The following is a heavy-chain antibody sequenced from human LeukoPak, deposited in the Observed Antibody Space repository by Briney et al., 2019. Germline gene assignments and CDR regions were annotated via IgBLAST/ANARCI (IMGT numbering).Heavy chain of an antibody. CDR1: GFTFSSYV. Sequence: PGGSLRLSCAASGFTFSSYVMSWVRQAPGKGLEWVSAISGSGGSTYYADSVKGRFTISRDNSKNTLYLQMNSLRAEDTAVYYCARGLTPEYRTEKVAGTFDYWGQGTLVTVSS. D-gene: IGHD6-19*01. CDR3: ARGLTPEYRTEKVAGTFDY. V-gene: IGHV3-23*01. CDR2: ISGSGGST. J-gene: IGHJ4*02.